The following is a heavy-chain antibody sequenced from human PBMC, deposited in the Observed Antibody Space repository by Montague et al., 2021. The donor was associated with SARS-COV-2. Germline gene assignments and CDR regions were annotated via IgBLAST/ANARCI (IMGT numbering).Heavy chain of an antibody. J-gene: IGHJ4*02. CDR1: GDSVWSNTAA. CDR3: VRDTGSAQAGFDA. CDR2: TNYRSKWTS. V-gene: IGHV6-1*01. D-gene: IGHD4-17*01. Sequence: CAISGDSVWSNTAARSWIRQSPSGGLEWLGRTNYRSKWTSDYETSVEGRISIDPDTSKNQFFLHLRSVTPEDTGVYYCVRDTGSAQAGFDAWGQGTLVTVSS.